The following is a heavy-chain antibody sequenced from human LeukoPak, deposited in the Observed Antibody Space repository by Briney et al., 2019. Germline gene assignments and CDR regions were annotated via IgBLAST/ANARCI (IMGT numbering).Heavy chain of an antibody. CDR2: ISSSGSTI. Sequence: GGSLRLSCAASGFTFSSYEMNWVRQAPGKGLEWVSYISSSGSTIYYADSVKGRFTISRDNSKNTLYLQMNSLRAEDTAVYYCAKAWYGSGSYSDYWGQGTLVTVSS. D-gene: IGHD3-10*01. V-gene: IGHV3-48*03. CDR1: GFTFSSYE. J-gene: IGHJ4*02. CDR3: AKAWYGSGSYSDY.